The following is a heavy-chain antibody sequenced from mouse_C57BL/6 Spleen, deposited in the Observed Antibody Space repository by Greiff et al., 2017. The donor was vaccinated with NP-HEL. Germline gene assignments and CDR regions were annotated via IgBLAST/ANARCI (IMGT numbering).Heavy chain of an antibody. CDR2: IYPGNSDT. Sequence: EVQLQQSGTVLARPGASVKMSCKTSGYTFTSYWMHWVKQRPGQGLEWIGAIYPGNSDTSYNQKFKGKAKLTAVTSASTAYMELSSLTNEDSAVYYCTNWAQATFHWYFDVWGTGTTVTVSS. J-gene: IGHJ1*03. CDR3: TNWAQATFHWYFDV. V-gene: IGHV1-5*01. CDR1: GYTFTSYW. D-gene: IGHD3-2*02.